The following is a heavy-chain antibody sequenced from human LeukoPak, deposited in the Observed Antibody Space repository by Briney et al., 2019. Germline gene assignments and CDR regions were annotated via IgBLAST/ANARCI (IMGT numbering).Heavy chain of an antibody. V-gene: IGHV4-39*07. CDR2: IYYSGST. CDR1: GDSISSSYY. CDR3: ARDPYCGGDCYLDY. D-gene: IGHD2-21*02. J-gene: IGHJ4*02. Sequence: PSETLSLTCIVSGDSISSSYYWGWIRQPPGKGLEWIGSIYYSGSTYYNPSLKSRVTISVDTSKNQFSLKLSSVTAADTAVYYCARDPYCGGDCYLDYWGQGTLVTVSS.